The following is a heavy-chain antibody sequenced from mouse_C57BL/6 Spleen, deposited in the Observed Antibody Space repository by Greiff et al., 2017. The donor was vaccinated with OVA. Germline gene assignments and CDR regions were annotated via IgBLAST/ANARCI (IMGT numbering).Heavy chain of an antibody. Sequence: QVQLQQPGAELVRPGSSVKLSCKASGYTFTSYWMDWVKQRPGQGLEWIGNIYPSDSETHYNQKFKDKATLTVDKSSSTAYMQLSSLTSEDSAVYYCARDFTTVVATDYWGQGTTLTVSS. J-gene: IGHJ2*01. CDR2: IYPSDSET. CDR3: ARDFTTVVATDY. V-gene: IGHV1-61*01. CDR1: GYTFTSYW. D-gene: IGHD1-1*01.